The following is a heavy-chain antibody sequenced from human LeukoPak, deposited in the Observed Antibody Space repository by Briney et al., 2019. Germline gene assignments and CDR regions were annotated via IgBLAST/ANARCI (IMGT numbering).Heavy chain of an antibody. J-gene: IGHJ5*02. CDR2: IYYRGST. CDR3: ARGVSSLGNWFDP. Sequence: SETLSLTCTVSGASISNGDYYWSWIRQSPGKGLEWIGNIYYRGSTYYNPSLKSRVTISVATSKNLFSLNLRSVTAADTAVYYCARGVSSLGNWFDPWGQGTLVTVSS. CDR1: GASISNGDYY. D-gene: IGHD2-2*01. V-gene: IGHV4-30-4*01.